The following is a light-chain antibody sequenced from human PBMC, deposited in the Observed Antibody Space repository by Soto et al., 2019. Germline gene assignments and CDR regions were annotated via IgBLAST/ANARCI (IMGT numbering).Light chain of an antibody. V-gene: IGKV3-20*01. J-gene: IGKJ1*01. CDR2: GSS. Sequence: TQSPSSLSLSPGERATLSCRASQNVSSSYLAWYHHKPGQAPRLLIYGSSARATAIPDRFRGSGSGTDFTLTISRLEPEDFAVYYCQQYGSSPWTFGRGTKVDIK. CDR1: QNVSSSY. CDR3: QQYGSSPWT.